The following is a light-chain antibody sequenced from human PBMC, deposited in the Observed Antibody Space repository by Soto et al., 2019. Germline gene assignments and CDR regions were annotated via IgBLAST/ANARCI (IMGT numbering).Light chain of an antibody. J-gene: IGLJ1*01. CDR2: YDS. CDR1: NIGSKS. V-gene: IGLV3-21*04. CDR3: QVWDSSSDG. Sequence: SYELTQPPSVSVDPGKTARITCGGNNIGSKSVHWYQQKTGQAPVLVIYYDSDRPSGIPERFSGSNSGNTATLTISRVEAGDEADYYCQVWDSSSDGFGTGTKLTVL.